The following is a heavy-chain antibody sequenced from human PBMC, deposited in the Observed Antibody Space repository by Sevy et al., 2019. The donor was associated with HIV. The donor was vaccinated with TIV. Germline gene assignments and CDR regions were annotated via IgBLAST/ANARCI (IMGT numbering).Heavy chain of an antibody. CDR2: IKQGGSEK. Sequence: GGSLRLSCAASGFTFSNYWMSWVRQGPGKGLEWVANIKQGGSEKYYVDSVKGRFTISRDNAKNSLYLQMISLRVEDTAVYYCARLLLPYYYYGMDVWGKGTTVTVSS. CDR1: GFTFSNYW. CDR3: ARLLLPYYYYGMDV. D-gene: IGHD2-15*01. J-gene: IGHJ6*04. V-gene: IGHV3-7*01.